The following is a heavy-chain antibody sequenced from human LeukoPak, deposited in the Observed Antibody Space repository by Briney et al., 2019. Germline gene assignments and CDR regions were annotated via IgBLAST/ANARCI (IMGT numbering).Heavy chain of an antibody. V-gene: IGHV3-23*01. Sequence: GGSLRLSCAASGFTFSSYAMSWVRQAPGKGLEWVSAISGSGGSTYYADSVKGRFTISRDSSKNTLYLQMNSLRAEDTAVYYCTKLAATGTVFRPFDYWGQGTLVTVSS. CDR3: TKLAATGTVFRPFDY. J-gene: IGHJ4*02. CDR1: GFTFSSYA. D-gene: IGHD6-13*01. CDR2: ISGSGGST.